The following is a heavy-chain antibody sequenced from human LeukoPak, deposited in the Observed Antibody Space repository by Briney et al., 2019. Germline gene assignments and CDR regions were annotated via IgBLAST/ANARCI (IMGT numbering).Heavy chain of an antibody. D-gene: IGHD6-13*01. CDR1: GFTFSSYW. V-gene: IGHV3-15*01. Sequence: GGSLRLSCAASGFTFSSYWMSWVRQAPGKGLEWVGRIKSETDGGTTDYAAPVKGRFTISRDDSENTLYLQMNSLKTEDTAVYYCTTEGDDIAEAWFDFWGQGTLVTVSS. J-gene: IGHJ4*02. CDR2: IKSETDGGTT. CDR3: TTEGDDIAEAWFDF.